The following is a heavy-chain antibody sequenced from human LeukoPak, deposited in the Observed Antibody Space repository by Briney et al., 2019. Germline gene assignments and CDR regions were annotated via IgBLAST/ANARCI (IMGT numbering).Heavy chain of an antibody. V-gene: IGHV3-23*01. J-gene: IGHJ6*02. CDR3: AGAGRYIAAAGTGGSMYYYYGMDV. Sequence: GGSLRLPCAASGFTFSSYAMSWVRQAPGKGLEWVSAISGSGGSTYYADSVKGRFTISRDNSKNTLYLQMNSLRAEDTAVYYCAGAGRYIAAAGTGGSMYYYYGMDVWGQGTTVTVSS. CDR2: ISGSGGST. D-gene: IGHD6-13*01. CDR1: GFTFSSYA.